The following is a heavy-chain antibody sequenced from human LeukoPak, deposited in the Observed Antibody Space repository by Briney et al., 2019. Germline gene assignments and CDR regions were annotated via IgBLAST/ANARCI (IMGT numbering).Heavy chain of an antibody. Sequence: GGSLRLSCAAPGFTFSTYAMSWVRQAPGKGLEWVSAISGSGTNTYYADSVKGRFTISRDNSKNTLYLQMNSLRAEDTAVYFCAKVPNSGNYYYFDYWGQGTPVTVSS. CDR1: GFTFSTYA. V-gene: IGHV3-23*01. J-gene: IGHJ4*02. D-gene: IGHD1-26*01. CDR2: ISGSGTNT. CDR3: AKVPNSGNYYYFDY.